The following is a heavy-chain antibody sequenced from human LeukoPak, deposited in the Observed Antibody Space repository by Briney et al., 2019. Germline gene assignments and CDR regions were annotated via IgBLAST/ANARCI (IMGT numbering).Heavy chain of an antibody. CDR2: ISGTSTYI. CDR1: GFTFNLYN. D-gene: IGHD2-2*01. Sequence: GGSLRLSCAASGFTFNLYNMNWVRQAPGKGLEWVSSISGTSTYIYYADSVRGRFTTSRENAKNSLFLQLNSLRVEDAAVYYCAIDDGGKYLDWGQGALVTVSS. J-gene: IGHJ4*02. V-gene: IGHV3-21*01. CDR3: AIDDGGKYLD.